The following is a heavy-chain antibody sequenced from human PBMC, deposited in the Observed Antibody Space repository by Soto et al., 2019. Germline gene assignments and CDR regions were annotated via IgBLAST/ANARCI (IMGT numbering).Heavy chain of an antibody. CDR1: GYSFTSYW. CDR2: IYPGDSDT. D-gene: IGHD3-10*01. V-gene: IGHV5-51*01. Sequence: PGESLKISCKGSGYSFTSYWIGWVRQMPGKGLEWMGIIYPGDSDTRYSPSFQGQVTISADKSISTAYLQWSSLKASDTAMYYCARVRPVRGDRGWFDPWGQGTLVTVSS. J-gene: IGHJ5*02. CDR3: ARVRPVRGDRGWFDP.